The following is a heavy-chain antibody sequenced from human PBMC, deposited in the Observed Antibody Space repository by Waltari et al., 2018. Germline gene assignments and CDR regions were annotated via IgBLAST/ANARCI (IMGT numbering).Heavy chain of an antibody. CDR2: FDPEDGET. CDR3: ATPVEGATTIFDY. J-gene: IGHJ4*02. CDR1: GYTLTELS. V-gene: IGHV1-24*01. D-gene: IGHD5-12*01. Sequence: QVQLVQSGAEVKKPGASVKVSCKVSGYTLTELSMHWVRQAPGKGLEWMEGFDPEDGETTYAQKYQGRVTMNEDTSTDTAYMELSSLRSEDTAVYYCATPVEGATTIFDYWGQGTLVTVSS.